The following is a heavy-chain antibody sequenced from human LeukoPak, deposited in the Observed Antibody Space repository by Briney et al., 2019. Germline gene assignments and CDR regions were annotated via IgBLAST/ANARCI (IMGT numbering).Heavy chain of an antibody. J-gene: IGHJ4*02. V-gene: IGHV3-7*01. CDR1: GFTFSSYW. CDR3: ARGGGYYYFDY. Sequence: GGSLGLSCAASGFTFSSYWMSWVRQAPGKGPEWVANIKQDGSEKYYVDSVKGRFTISRDNAKNSLYLQMNSLRAEDTAVYYCARGGGYYYFDYWGQGTLVTVSS. D-gene: IGHD3-22*01. CDR2: IKQDGSEK.